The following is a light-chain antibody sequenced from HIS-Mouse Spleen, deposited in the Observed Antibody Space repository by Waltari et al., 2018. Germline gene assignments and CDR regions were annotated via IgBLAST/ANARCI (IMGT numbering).Light chain of an antibody. Sequence: ERLLTQQAATMSLSPVVRATLSCRASQSVSSYLAWYQQKQGQAPRLLIYDASNRATGIPARFRGSGSGTDFTLTISSLEPEDFAVYYCQQRRNWLTFGVVTKVEIK. J-gene: IGKJ4*01. CDR1: QSVSSY. V-gene: IGKV3-11*01. CDR3: QQRRNWLT. CDR2: DAS.